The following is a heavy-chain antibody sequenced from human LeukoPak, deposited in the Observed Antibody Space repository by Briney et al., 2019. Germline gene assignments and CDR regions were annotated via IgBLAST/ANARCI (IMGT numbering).Heavy chain of an antibody. D-gene: IGHD3-3*01. V-gene: IGHV4-39*07. CDR1: GGSISSSSYY. CDR3: ARKSSLYYDFWSGMLDP. CDR2: IYYSGST. Sequence: SETLSLTCTVSGGSISSSSYYWGWIRQPPGKGLEWIGSIYYSGSTYYNPSLKSRVTISVDTSKNQFSLKLSSVTAADTAVYYCARKSSLYYDFWSGMLDPWGQGTLVTVSS. J-gene: IGHJ5*02.